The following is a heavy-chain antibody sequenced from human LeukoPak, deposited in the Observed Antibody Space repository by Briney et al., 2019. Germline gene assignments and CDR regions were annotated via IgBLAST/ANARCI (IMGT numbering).Heavy chain of an antibody. J-gene: IGHJ6*03. CDR1: GDSINNGSHY. D-gene: IGHD2-2*01. CDR3: ARVPPINCSSTSCYQGPRYYYYYMDV. CDR2: IFSSGST. V-gene: IGHV4-61*02. Sequence: PSETLSLTCTVSGDSINNGSHYWSWIRQPGGKGLEWIGRIFSSGSTSYNPSLKSRVTISVDRSKNQFSLKLSSVTAADTAVYYCARVPPINCSSTSCYQGPRYYYYYMDVWGKGTTVTVSS.